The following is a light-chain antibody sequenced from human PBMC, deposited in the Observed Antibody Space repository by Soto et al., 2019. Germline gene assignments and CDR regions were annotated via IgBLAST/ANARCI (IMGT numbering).Light chain of an antibody. J-gene: IGKJ1*01. Sequence: ETVLTQSAGTLYLSPGERATLSCRASQSVSSNYFAWYQQKPGQAPRLLMYGASTRATGIPDRFSGSGSETDFALTISRLEPEDFAVYYCQQFGRSPPSWTCGQGTKGEIK. CDR3: QQFGRSPPSWT. V-gene: IGKV3-20*01. CDR1: QSVSSNY. CDR2: GAS.